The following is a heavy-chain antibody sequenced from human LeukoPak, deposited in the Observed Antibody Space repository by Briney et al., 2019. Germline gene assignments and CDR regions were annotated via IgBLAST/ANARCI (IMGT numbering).Heavy chain of an antibody. V-gene: IGHV4-59*01. Sequence: SETLSLTCTVSGGSISSYYWSWIRQPPGKGLEWIGYIYYSGSTNYNPSLKSRVTISVDTSKNQFSLKLSSVTAADTAVYYCARGTASEGRWLQLHGYYYYYYMDVWGKGTTVTVSS. CDR3: ARGTASEGRWLQLHGYYYYYYMDV. CDR2: IYYSGST. CDR1: GGSISSYY. J-gene: IGHJ6*03. D-gene: IGHD5-24*01.